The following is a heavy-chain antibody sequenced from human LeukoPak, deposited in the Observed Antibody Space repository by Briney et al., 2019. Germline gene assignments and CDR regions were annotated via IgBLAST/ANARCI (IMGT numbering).Heavy chain of an antibody. Sequence: GAAVKVSCKASGYTFFHYFIHWVRQAPGQGLEWMGRINSNSGGTEYTQKFQGRVTMTRDTSITTVYMELSSLTSDDTTVYYSARDFSSTSNWELDYWGQGTLVTVSS. CDR2: INSNSGGT. CDR1: GYTFFHYF. CDR3: ARDFSSTSNWELDY. D-gene: IGHD7-27*01. V-gene: IGHV1-2*06. J-gene: IGHJ4*02.